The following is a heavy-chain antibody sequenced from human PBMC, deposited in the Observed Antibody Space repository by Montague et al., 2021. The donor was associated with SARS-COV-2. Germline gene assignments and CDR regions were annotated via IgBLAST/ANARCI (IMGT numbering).Heavy chain of an antibody. CDR2: ISGSGSKA. CDR3: ARDQGGYGTFDI. J-gene: IGHJ3*02. Sequence: SLRLSCAASGFIFSDYYMTWIRQAPGKGLEWVSHISGSGSKAYYADSVKGRFTISRATANNSVYLQMNFLGAGDTAVYYCARDQGGYGTFDIWGQGTMVTVSS. CDR1: GFIFSDYY. V-gene: IGHV3-11*01. D-gene: IGHD5-12*01.